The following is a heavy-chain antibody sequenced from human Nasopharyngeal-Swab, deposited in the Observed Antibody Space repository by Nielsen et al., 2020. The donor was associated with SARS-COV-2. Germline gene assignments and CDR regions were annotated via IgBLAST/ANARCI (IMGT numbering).Heavy chain of an antibody. V-gene: IGHV3-23*01. CDR1: GLTFSSYA. Sequence: GESLKISCAASGLTFSSYAMSWVRQAPGKGLEWVSAISGSGGSTYYADSVKGRFTISRDNSKNTLYLQMNSLRAEDTAVYYCAKDRTFGIVGATSIDYWGQGTLVTVSS. D-gene: IGHD1-26*01. CDR3: AKDRTFGIVGATSIDY. J-gene: IGHJ4*02. CDR2: ISGSGGST.